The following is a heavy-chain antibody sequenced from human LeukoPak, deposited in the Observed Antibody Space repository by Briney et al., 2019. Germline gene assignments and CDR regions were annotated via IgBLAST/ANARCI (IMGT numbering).Heavy chain of an antibody. V-gene: IGHV4-34*01. Sequence: SETLSLTCAVCGGSFSGYYWSWIRQPPGKGLEWIGEINHSGSTNYNPSLKSRVTISVDTSKNQFSLKLSSVTAADTAVYYCARDSDSSGYYYDYWGQGTLVTVSS. CDR1: GGSFSGYY. CDR2: INHSGST. J-gene: IGHJ4*02. CDR3: ARDSDSSGYYYDY. D-gene: IGHD3-22*01.